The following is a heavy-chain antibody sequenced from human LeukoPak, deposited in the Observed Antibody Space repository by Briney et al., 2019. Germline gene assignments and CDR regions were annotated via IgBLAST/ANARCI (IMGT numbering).Heavy chain of an antibody. D-gene: IGHD2-15*01. Sequence: GESLQISCKGPGHSFINYWVAWVRPMPGKGLEWIGIIYPGDSHTRYSPSFQGQVTISADMSIDTAYLQWSSLRASDTAMYYCARIAATWYGGSWGQGTLVFVSS. CDR3: ARIAATWYGGS. J-gene: IGHJ4*02. CDR1: GHSFINYW. CDR2: IYPGDSHT. V-gene: IGHV5-51*01.